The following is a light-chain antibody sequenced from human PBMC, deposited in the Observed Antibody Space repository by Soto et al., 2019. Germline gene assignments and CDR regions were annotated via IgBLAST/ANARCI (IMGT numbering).Light chain of an antibody. J-gene: IGKJ1*01. V-gene: IGKV1-5*01. CDR3: QQYKTYSKT. Sequence: DIQMTQSPSTLSASVLDIVTFPLRASRSITSWLAWYHQKPGKAPNLLIYDASTLKSGVPSRFSGSGSGTEFTLTISSLQPDDFGTYYCQQYKTYSKTFGQGTKVDIK. CDR1: RSITSW. CDR2: DAS.